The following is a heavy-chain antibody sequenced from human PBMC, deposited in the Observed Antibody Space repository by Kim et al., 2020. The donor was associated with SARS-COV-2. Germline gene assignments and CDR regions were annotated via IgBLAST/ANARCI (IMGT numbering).Heavy chain of an antibody. J-gene: IGHJ4*02. CDR1: GFTFSTYS. CDR3: ARDQFNILTGYYPDDY. CDR2: ISNSGSPI. D-gene: IGHD3-9*01. Sequence: GGSLRLSCAASGFTFSTYSMNWVRQAPGKGLEWVSYISNSGSPIHYADSVKGRFTISRDNAKNSLYLQMNSLRDEDTAVYYCARDQFNILTGYYPDDYWGQGTLVTVSS. V-gene: IGHV3-48*02.